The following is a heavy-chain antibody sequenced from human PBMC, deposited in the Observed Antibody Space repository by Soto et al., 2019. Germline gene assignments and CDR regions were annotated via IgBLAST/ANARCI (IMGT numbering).Heavy chain of an antibody. CDR2: ISWDGGST. J-gene: IGHJ6*02. V-gene: IGHV3-43D*03. CDR3: AKSASLLQGYYYGMDV. Sequence: GGSLRLSCAASGFTFDDYAMHWVRQAPGKGLEWVSLISWDGGSTYYADSVKGPFTISRDNSKNSLYLQMNSLRPEDTALYYCAKSASLLQGYYYGMDVWGQGTTVTVSS. CDR1: GFTFDDYA.